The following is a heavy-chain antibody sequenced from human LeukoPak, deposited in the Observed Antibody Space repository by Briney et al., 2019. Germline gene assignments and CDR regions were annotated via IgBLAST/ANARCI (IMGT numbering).Heavy chain of an antibody. CDR2: ISGSGGST. V-gene: IGHV3-23*01. CDR3: AKENPYYYDSSGSPLFDY. CDR1: GFTFSSYA. D-gene: IGHD3-22*01. J-gene: IGHJ4*02. Sequence: GGSLRLSCAASGFTFSSYAMSWVRQAPGKGLEWVSAISGSGGSTYYADSVKGRFTISRDNSKNTLYLQMNSLRAEDTAVYYCAKENPYYYDSSGSPLFDYWGQGTLVTVSS.